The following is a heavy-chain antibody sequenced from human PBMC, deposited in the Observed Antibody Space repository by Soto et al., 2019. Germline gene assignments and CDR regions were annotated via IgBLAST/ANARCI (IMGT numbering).Heavy chain of an antibody. CDR1: GGTFSSYA. CDR2: IIPIFGTA. CDR3: ARTLGRLAVLNWFDP. J-gene: IGHJ5*02. Sequence: GASVKVSCKASGGTFSSYAISWVRQAPGQGLEWMGGIIPIFGTANYAQKFQGRVTITADESTSTAYMELSSLRSEDTAVYYCARTLGRLAVLNWFDPWRQGTLVTVSS. V-gene: IGHV1-69*13.